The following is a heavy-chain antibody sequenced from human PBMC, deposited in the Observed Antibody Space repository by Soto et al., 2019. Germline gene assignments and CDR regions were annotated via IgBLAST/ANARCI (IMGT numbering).Heavy chain of an antibody. Sequence: QVQLQESGPGLVKPSQTLSLTCTVSGGSISSGGYYWSWIRQHPGKGLEWIGYIYYSGSTYYNPSLKRRVTISVDPSKTQFSLNLSSVTASDTAVYYCARVQGRYPYFDYSGQGTLLTVSS. J-gene: IGHJ4*02. V-gene: IGHV4-31*03. CDR3: ARVQGRYPYFDY. D-gene: IGHD1-26*01. CDR2: IYYSGST. CDR1: GGSISSGGYY.